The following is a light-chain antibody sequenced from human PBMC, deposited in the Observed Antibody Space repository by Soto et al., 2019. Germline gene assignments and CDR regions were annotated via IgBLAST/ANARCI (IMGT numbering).Light chain of an antibody. Sequence: QSVLTQPASVSGSPGQSSTISCTGTSSDVGSYNLVSWYQQLPGKAPKLMIYEAFKRPSGVSNRFSGSKSGNTASLTISGLQAEDEADYYCRSFAGSSTLLFGGGTKLTVL. CDR1: SSDVGSYNL. V-gene: IGLV2-23*01. CDR3: RSFAGSSTLL. J-gene: IGLJ2*01. CDR2: EAF.